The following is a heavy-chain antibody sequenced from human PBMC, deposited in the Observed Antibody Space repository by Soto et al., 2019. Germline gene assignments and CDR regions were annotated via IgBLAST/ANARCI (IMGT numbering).Heavy chain of an antibody. CDR1: GFTFSSYS. V-gene: IGHV3-48*01. J-gene: IGHJ4*02. CDR3: ARGAVGELRFLEWLREFDY. CDR2: ISSSSSTI. D-gene: IGHD3-3*01. Sequence: GGSLRLSCAASGFTFSSYSMNWVHQAPGKGLEWVSYISSSSSTIYYADSVKGRFTISRDNAKNSLYLQMNSLRAEDTAVYYCARGAVGELRFLEWLREFDYWGQGTLVTVSS.